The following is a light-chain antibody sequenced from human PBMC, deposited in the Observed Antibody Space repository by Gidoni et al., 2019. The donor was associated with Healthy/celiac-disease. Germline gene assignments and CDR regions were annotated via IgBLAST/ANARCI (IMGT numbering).Light chain of an antibody. J-gene: IGKJ2*01. Sequence: EIGLTQSPATLSLSPGERATLSCRASQSVSSYLAWYQQNPGQAPRLLIYDASNRATGIPARFSGSGSGTDFTLTISSLEPEDFAVYYCQQRSNWLMYTFGQGTKLEIK. CDR3: QQRSNWLMYT. CDR1: QSVSSY. CDR2: DAS. V-gene: IGKV3-11*01.